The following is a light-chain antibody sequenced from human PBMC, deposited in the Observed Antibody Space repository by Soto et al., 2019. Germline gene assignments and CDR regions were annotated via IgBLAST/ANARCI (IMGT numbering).Light chain of an antibody. CDR2: DVN. Sequence: QSALTQPPSVSGSPGQSVAISCTGTSSDIGAYNRVSWYQQPPGTAPKLMIYDVNNRPSGVSDRFSGSKSGNTASLTISGLQADDEADYYCSSFTSSNTYVFGTGTKLTVL. J-gene: IGLJ1*01. V-gene: IGLV2-18*02. CDR3: SSFTSSNTYV. CDR1: SSDIGAYNR.